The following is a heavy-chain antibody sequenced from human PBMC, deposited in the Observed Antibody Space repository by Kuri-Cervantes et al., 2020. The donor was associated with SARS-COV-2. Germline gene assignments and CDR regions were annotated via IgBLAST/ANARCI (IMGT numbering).Heavy chain of an antibody. V-gene: IGHV1-18*01. CDR2: ISAYNGNT. D-gene: IGHD3-16*02. CDR1: GYTFTSYG. J-gene: IGHJ6*03. Sequence: ASVKVSCKASGYTFTSYGISWVRQAPGQGLEWMGWISAYNGNTNYAQKLQGRVTMITDTSTSTAYMGLRSLRSEDTAVYYCARGDYVWGSYRYYMDVWGKGTTVTVSS. CDR3: ARGDYVWGSYRYYMDV.